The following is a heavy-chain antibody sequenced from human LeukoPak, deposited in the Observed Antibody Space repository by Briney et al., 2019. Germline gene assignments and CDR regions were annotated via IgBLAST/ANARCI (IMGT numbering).Heavy chain of an antibody. J-gene: IGHJ4*02. CDR2: INHSGST. V-gene: IGHV4-34*01. CDR1: GGSFSGYY. D-gene: IGHD4-17*01. CDR3: AREGRLRGFDY. Sequence: PSETLSLTCAVYGGSFSGYYWSWIRQPPGKGLEWIGEINHSGSTYYNPSLKSRVTISVDRSKNQFSLKLSSVTAADTAVYYCAREGRLRGFDYWGQGTLVTVSS.